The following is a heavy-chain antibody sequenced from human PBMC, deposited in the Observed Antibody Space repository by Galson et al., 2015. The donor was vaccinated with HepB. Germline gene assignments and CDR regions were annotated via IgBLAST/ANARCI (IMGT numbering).Heavy chain of an antibody. CDR2: VSRSGSST. CDR3: AKDWGQRRLAYFDY. Sequence: WVRQAPGKGLEWVSAVSRSGSSTYYADSVKGRFTISRDNSNNTVSLHMSSLRVEDTAFYFCAKDWGQRRLAYFDYWGQGVLVTVST. V-gene: IGHV3-23*01. D-gene: IGHD3-16*01. J-gene: IGHJ4*02.